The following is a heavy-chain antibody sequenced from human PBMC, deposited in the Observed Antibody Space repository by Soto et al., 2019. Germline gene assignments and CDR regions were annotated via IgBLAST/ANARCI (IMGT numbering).Heavy chain of an antibody. Sequence: SETLSLTCAVSGVSISSGNWWTWVRQTPQRGLEYIGEIFHDGTANYYPSFERRVAISVDTSKNQFSLKLTSVTAADTAIYFCARLVYDTRLNYMYFDFCGQGALVTVSS. CDR1: GVSISSGNW. J-gene: IGHJ4*02. V-gene: IGHV4-4*02. D-gene: IGHD2-8*01. CDR3: ARLVYDTRLNYMYFDF. CDR2: IFHDGTA.